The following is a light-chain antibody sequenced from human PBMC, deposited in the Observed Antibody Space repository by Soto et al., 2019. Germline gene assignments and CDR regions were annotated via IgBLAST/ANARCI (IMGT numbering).Light chain of an antibody. V-gene: IGKV1-9*01. CDR3: QQLNSYPIT. J-gene: IGKJ5*01. Sequence: DIQMTQSPATLSASVGDRVTITCRASQSVRSWLAWYQQKPGTAPKLLIYAASTLQSGVPSRFSGSGSGTEFTLTISSLQPEDFATYYCQQLNSYPITFGQGTRLEI. CDR1: QSVRSW. CDR2: AAS.